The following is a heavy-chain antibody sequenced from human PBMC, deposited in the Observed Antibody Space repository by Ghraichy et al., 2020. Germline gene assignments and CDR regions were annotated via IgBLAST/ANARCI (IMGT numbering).Heavy chain of an antibody. Sequence: SETLSLTCTVSGGSISSYYWSWIRQPPGKGLEWIGYIYYSGSTNYNPSLKSRVTISVDTSKNQFSLKLSSVTAADTAVYYCASSTGAGGTAMVLGYYYYGMDVWGQGTTVTVSS. CDR2: IYYSGST. V-gene: IGHV4-59*01. CDR1: GGSISSYY. CDR3: ASSTGAGGTAMVLGYYYYGMDV. J-gene: IGHJ6*02. D-gene: IGHD5-18*01.